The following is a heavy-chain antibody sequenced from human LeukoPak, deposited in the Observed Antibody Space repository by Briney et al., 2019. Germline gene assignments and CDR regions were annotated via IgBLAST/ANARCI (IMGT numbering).Heavy chain of an antibody. CDR1: GFTFSSCG. J-gene: IGHJ4*02. CDR2: IRYDGSNK. V-gene: IGHV3-30*02. Sequence: GGSLRLSCAASGFTFSSCGMHWVRQAPGKGLEWVALIRYDGSNKYYADSVKGRFTISRDNSKNTLYLQMNSLRAEDTAVYYCAKDLGIVVVAGRDYFDYWGQGTLVTVSS. D-gene: IGHD3-22*01. CDR3: AKDLGIVVVAGRDYFDY.